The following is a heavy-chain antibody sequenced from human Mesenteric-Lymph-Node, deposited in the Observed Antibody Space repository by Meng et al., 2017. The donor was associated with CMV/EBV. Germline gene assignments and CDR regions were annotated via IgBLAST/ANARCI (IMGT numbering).Heavy chain of an antibody. J-gene: IGHJ6*02. CDR1: GGSISSYY. CDR3: GAGYYYGMDV. CDR2: IYYSGST. Sequence: LRLSCTVSGGSISSYYWSWIRQPPGKGLEWIGYIYYSGSTNYNPSLKSRVTISVDTSKNQFSLKLSSVTAADTAVYYCGAGYYYGMDVWGQGTTVTVSS. V-gene: IGHV4-59*08.